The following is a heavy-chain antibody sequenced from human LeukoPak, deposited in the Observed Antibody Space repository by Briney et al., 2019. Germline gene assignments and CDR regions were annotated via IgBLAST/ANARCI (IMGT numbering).Heavy chain of an antibody. D-gene: IGHD3-22*01. Sequence: ASVKVSCKASGYTFTGYYMHWVRQAPGQGLEWMGWINPNSGGTNYAQKFQGRVTMTRDTSISTAYMELSRLRSDDTAVYYCARDFYDSSGIGGSFDYWGQGTLVTVSS. CDR3: ARDFYDSSGIGGSFDY. CDR2: INPNSGGT. J-gene: IGHJ4*02. CDR1: GYTFTGYY. V-gene: IGHV1-2*02.